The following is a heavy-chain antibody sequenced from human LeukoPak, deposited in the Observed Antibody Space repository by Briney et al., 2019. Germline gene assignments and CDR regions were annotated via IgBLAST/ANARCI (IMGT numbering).Heavy chain of an antibody. Sequence: GGSLRLSRAASGFTFSSYWMSWVRQAPGKGLEWVANIKQDGSEKYYVDSVKGRFTISRDNAENSLYLQMNSLRAEDTAVYYCARVTPAAIRGRYDPWGQGTLVTVSS. CDR1: GFTFSSYW. CDR3: ARVTPAAIRGRYDP. D-gene: IGHD2-2*01. CDR2: IKQDGSEK. V-gene: IGHV3-7*03. J-gene: IGHJ5*02.